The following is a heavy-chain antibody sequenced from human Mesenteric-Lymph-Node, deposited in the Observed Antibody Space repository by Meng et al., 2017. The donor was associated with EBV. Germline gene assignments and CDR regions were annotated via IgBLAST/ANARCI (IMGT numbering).Heavy chain of an antibody. CDR1: AVTFRSYA. CDR2: IIPIFGTS. J-gene: IGHJ4*02. D-gene: IGHD6-13*01. V-gene: IGHV1-69*01. CDR3: AREGIAAATNWGYYIDY. Sequence: QVQLVQLWAKVMKAGSSVKVACKASAVTFRSYAISWVRQAPGHRLECMGGIIPIFGTSNYAQKFQGRVTITADESTSTAYMELSGLRSEDTAVFYCAREGIAAATNWGYYIDYWGQGTLVTVSS.